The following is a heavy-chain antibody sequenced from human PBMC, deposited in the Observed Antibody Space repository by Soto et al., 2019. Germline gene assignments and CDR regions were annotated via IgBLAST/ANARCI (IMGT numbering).Heavy chain of an antibody. CDR2: INAGNGNT. Sequence: QVQLVQSGAEEKKPGASVKVSCKASGYTFTSYAMHWVRQAPGQRLEWMGWINAGNGNTKYSQKFQGRVTITRDTSASTAYMELSSLRSEDPAVYYCAGGYDFWSGPQEPWGQGTLVTVSS. J-gene: IGHJ5*02. D-gene: IGHD3-3*01. CDR1: GYTFTSYA. CDR3: AGGYDFWSGPQEP. V-gene: IGHV1-3*05.